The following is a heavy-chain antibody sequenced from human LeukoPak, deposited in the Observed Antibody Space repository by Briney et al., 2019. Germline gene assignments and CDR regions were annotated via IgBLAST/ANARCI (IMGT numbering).Heavy chain of an antibody. CDR3: ARHRNDFWSGHTWYFDL. J-gene: IGHJ2*01. D-gene: IGHD3-3*01. CDR2: IYHSGST. V-gene: IGHV4-38-2*01. CDR1: GYSLSSGYY. Sequence: SETLSLTCAVSGYSLSSGYYWGWIRQPPGKGLEWIGSIYHSGSTYYNPSLKSRVTISVDTSKNQFSLKLSSVTAADTAVYYCARHRNDFWSGHTWYFDLWGRGTLVTVSS.